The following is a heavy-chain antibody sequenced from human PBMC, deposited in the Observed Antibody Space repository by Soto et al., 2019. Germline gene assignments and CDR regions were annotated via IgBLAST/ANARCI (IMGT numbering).Heavy chain of an antibody. Sequence: SETLSLTCAVYGESFSSYYWSWIRQPPEKGLEWVGEINHSGSTNYNPSIKSRVTISVDTSKNQFSLKMSSVTAADTAVYYCARQRHYYGSGSQNWFDPWGQGTLVTVSS. CDR3: ARQRHYYGSGSQNWFDP. J-gene: IGHJ5*02. CDR2: INHSGST. V-gene: IGHV4-34*01. CDR1: GESFSSYY. D-gene: IGHD3-10*01.